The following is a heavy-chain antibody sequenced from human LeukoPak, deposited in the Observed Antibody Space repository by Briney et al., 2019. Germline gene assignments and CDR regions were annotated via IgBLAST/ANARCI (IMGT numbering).Heavy chain of an antibody. V-gene: IGHV4-38-2*01. J-gene: IGHJ4*02. CDR3: ARQTLELRYFDY. D-gene: IGHD1-1*01. CDR2: IHYSGTT. Sequence: GSLRLSCAASGFTFSDYFMSWIRQPPGKGLEWIGSIHYSGTTYYNLSLKSRVTISVDTSKNQFSLNLNSVTAADTAVYYCARQTLELRYFDYWGRGTLVTVSS. CDR1: GFTFSDYF.